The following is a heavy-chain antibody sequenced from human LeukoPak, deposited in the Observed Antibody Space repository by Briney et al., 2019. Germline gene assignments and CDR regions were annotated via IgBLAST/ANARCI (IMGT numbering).Heavy chain of an antibody. D-gene: IGHD2/OR15-2a*01. J-gene: IGHJ4*02. CDR1: GFTFSSYW. CDR3: AREMGFRY. Sequence: PGGSLRLSXAASGFTFSSYWMSWVRQAPGKGLEWVANIKPDGGEKFYVDSVRGRFTISRDNAKNSLYLQMNSLRAEDTAVYYCAREMGFRYWGQGTLVTVSS. V-gene: IGHV3-7*01. CDR2: IKPDGGEK.